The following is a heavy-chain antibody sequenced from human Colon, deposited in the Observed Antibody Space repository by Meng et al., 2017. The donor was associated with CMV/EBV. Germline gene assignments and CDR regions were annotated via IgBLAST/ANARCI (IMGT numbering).Heavy chain of an antibody. CDR1: GYTFSDYH. CDR3: ARDPSGSRVPFDY. CDR2: INSNSGAT. V-gene: IGHV1-2*02. D-gene: IGHD1-26*01. Sequence: VQLWQSGAEGKKPGASVKVSCKASGYTFSDYHIHWVRQAPGQGLEWMGWINSNSGATDYAQKFQGRLTTTRDTSITTVYMELSSLRSDDTAVYYCARDPSGSRVPFDYWGQGSLVTVSS. J-gene: IGHJ4*02.